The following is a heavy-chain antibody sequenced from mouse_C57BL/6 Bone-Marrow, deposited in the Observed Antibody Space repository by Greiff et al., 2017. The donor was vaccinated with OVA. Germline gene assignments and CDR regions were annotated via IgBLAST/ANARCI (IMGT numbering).Heavy chain of an antibody. J-gene: IGHJ3*01. Sequence: EVKLMESGPGLVKPSQSLSLTCSVTGYSITSGYYWNWIRQFPGNKLEWMGYISYDGSNNYNPSLKNRISITRDTSKNQFFLKLNSVTTEDTATYYCARDDGYYGEWFAYWGQGTLVTVSA. CDR3: ARDDGYYGEWFAY. CDR1: GYSITSGYY. CDR2: ISYDGSN. D-gene: IGHD2-3*01. V-gene: IGHV3-6*01.